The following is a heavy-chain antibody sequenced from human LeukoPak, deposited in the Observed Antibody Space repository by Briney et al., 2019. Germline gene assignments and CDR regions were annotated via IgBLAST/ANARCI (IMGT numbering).Heavy chain of an antibody. J-gene: IGHJ4*02. V-gene: IGHV3-9*01. CDR2: ISWNSGSI. D-gene: IGHD6-19*01. CDR1: GFTFDDYA. Sequence: GRSLRLSCAASGFTFDDYAMHWVRQAPGKGLEWVSGISWNSGSIGYADSVKGRFTISRDNAKNSLYLQMNSLRAEDTALYYCAKDISSGWSRGGFDYWGQGTLVTVSS. CDR3: AKDISSGWSRGGFDY.